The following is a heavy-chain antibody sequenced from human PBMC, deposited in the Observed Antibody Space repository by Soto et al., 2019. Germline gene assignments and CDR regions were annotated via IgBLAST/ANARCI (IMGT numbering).Heavy chain of an antibody. Sequence: QVQLVQSGAEVKKPGSSVKVFCKASGGTFSNYTISWVRQAPGQGLEWMGGLIPVFGTTDYAQKFQGRVTITANGSTSTAYMKLSSLRSADTAVYYCARSSPYIVVRKPTGNQDYYGMDVWGQGTTVTVSS. J-gene: IGHJ6*02. CDR2: LIPVFGTT. D-gene: IGHD2-2*01. V-gene: IGHV1-69*01. CDR1: GGTFSNYT. CDR3: ARSSPYIVVRKPTGNQDYYGMDV.